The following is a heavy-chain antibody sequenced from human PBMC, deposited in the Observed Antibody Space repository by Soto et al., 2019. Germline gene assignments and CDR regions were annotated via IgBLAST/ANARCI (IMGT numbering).Heavy chain of an antibody. CDR3: ARQYYDFWSGSYTGSSYFDL. CDR1: GYSFTGYW. Sequence: EVQLVQSGAEVKKPGESLKISCKGSGYSFTGYWIGWVRQMPGKGLEWMGIIYPGDSDTKYSPSYQGRVTISADTSIDTAYLQWNSLEASDTAMYYCARQYYDFWSGSYTGSSYFDLWGRGTLVTVSS. CDR2: IYPGDSDT. J-gene: IGHJ2*01. V-gene: IGHV5-51*01. D-gene: IGHD3-3*01.